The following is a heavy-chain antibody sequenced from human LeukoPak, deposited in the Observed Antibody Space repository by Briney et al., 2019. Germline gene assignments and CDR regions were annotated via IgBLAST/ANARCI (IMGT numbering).Heavy chain of an antibody. V-gene: IGHV3-30*18. CDR2: ISYDGSNK. CDR1: GXTFSSYG. Sequence: GRSLRLSCAASGXTFSSYGMHWVRQAPGKGLEWVAVISYDGSNKYYADSVKGRFTISRDNSKNTLYLQMNSLRAEDTAVYYCAKEYCSSTSCPLKRYYYYGMDVWGQGITVTVSS. J-gene: IGHJ6*02. D-gene: IGHD2-2*01. CDR3: AKEYCSSTSCPLKRYYYYGMDV.